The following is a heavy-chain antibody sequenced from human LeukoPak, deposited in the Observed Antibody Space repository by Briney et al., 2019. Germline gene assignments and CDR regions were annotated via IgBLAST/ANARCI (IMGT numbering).Heavy chain of an antibody. Sequence: ASVKVSCKASGYTFTSYGISWVRQAPGQGLEWMGWISAHNGNTNYAQKLQGRVTMTTDTSTSTAYMELRSLRSDDTAVYYCARDRYYDSSGYSGYWGQGTLVTVSS. D-gene: IGHD3-22*01. CDR3: ARDRYYDSSGYSGY. J-gene: IGHJ4*02. CDR2: ISAHNGNT. V-gene: IGHV1-18*01. CDR1: GYTFTSYG.